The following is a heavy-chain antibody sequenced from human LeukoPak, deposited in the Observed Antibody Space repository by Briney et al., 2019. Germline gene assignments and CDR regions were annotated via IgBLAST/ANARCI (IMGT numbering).Heavy chain of an antibody. V-gene: IGHV1-24*01. D-gene: IGHD6-19*01. CDR2: VDSDDGER. CDR3: ATEVGSRYFEY. Sequence: ASVKISCKVSGYTLTDLSMHWVRQAPGKGLEWMGGVDSDDGERLYAQKFQGRVTMTEDAFIDTAYMESSGLRSDDTAVYFCATEVGSRYFEYWGQGALVTVSS. CDR1: GYTLTDLS. J-gene: IGHJ4*02.